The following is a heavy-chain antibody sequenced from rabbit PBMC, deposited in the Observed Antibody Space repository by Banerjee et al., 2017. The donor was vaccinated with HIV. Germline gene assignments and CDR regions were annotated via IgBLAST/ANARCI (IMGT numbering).Heavy chain of an antibody. V-gene: IGHV1S40*01. D-gene: IGHD4-1*01. J-gene: IGHJ4*01. CDR1: GFSFSSSYC. CDR2: IATGSGNT. Sequence: QSLEESGGDLVKPGASLTLTCTASGFSFSSSYCMCWVRQAPGKGLEWIACIATGSGNTYYASWAKGRFTISKTSSTTVTLQMTSLTAADTATYFCARDKYSSGWGYFNLWGPGTLVTVS. CDR3: ARDKYSSGWGYFNL.